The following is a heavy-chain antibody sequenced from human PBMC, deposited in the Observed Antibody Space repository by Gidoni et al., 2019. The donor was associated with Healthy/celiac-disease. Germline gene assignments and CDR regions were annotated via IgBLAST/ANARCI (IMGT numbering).Heavy chain of an antibody. Sequence: QVHLVGSGGGVVQPGGSRRLAFAASGFTFSSYGMHWVRQAPGKGLEWVAVIWYDGSNKYYADSVKGRFTISRDNSKNTLYLQMNSLRAEDTAVYYCARRPFDYWGQGTLVTVSS. J-gene: IGHJ4*02. CDR3: ARRPFDY. CDR1: GFTFSSYG. CDR2: IWYDGSNK. V-gene: IGHV3-33*01.